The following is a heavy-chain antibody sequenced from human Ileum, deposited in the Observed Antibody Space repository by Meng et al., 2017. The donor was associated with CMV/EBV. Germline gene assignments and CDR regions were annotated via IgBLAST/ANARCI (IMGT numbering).Heavy chain of an antibody. CDR1: GGSISSRGPY. CDR3: ARHSAMTSVSLGA. J-gene: IGHJ5*02. D-gene: IGHD4-11*01. Sequence: SGGSISSRGPYWGWIRQPPGKGLEWIGSIYYSGSTYYNPSLKSRVTISVDTSKNQFSLKLSSVTAADTAVYYCARHSAMTSVSLGAWGQGTLVTVSS. CDR2: IYYSGST. V-gene: IGHV4-39*01.